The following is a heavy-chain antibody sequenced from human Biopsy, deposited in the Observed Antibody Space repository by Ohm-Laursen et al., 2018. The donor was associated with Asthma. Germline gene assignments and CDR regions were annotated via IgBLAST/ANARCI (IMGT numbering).Heavy chain of an antibody. CDR1: GGSIRTTNQY. CDR2: ISHAGKL. Sequence: SDTLSLTCAVSGGSIRTTNQYWGWIRQPPGKGLEWIGDISHAGKLTYNPSLTSRVTMSLDTSKNQFSLKLNFVTAADTAVYYCARHWDWGSFFDYWGQGTPVTVSS. J-gene: IGHJ4*02. D-gene: IGHD7-27*01. CDR3: ARHWDWGSFFDY. V-gene: IGHV4-39*01.